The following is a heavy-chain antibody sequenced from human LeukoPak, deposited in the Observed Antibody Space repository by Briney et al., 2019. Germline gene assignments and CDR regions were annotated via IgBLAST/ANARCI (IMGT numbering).Heavy chain of an antibody. Sequence: GGSLRLSCAASGFTFSSYEMNWVRQAPGKGLERVSYISSSGSTIYYADSVKGRFTISRDNAKNSLYLQMNSLRAEDTAVYYCARDRASYYYDSSGIYYYYYMDVWGKGTTVTISS. CDR2: ISSSGSTI. V-gene: IGHV3-48*03. J-gene: IGHJ6*03. CDR1: GFTFSSYE. D-gene: IGHD3-22*01. CDR3: ARDRASYYYDSSGIYYYYYMDV.